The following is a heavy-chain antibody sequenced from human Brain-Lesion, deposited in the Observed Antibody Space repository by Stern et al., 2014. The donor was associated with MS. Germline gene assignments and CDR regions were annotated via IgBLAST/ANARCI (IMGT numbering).Heavy chain of an antibody. D-gene: IGHD6-6*01. Sequence: EVQLVESGAEVKKPGESLKISCKGSGYRFTSNWIGWVRQMPGTGLEWMGIIWPGDSDTRYSPSFQGQVTISADKSISTAYLQWSSLQASDTAMYYCARRGDSSSSGFDYWGQGTLVIVSS. CDR2: IWPGDSDT. V-gene: IGHV5-51*01. CDR1: GYRFTSNW. CDR3: ARRGDSSSSGFDY. J-gene: IGHJ4*02.